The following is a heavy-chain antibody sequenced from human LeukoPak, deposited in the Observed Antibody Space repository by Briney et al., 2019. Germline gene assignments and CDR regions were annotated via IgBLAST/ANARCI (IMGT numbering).Heavy chain of an antibody. CDR2: ISSSGDTI. J-gene: IGHJ4*02. CDR3: AKAELGVDTFFDY. D-gene: IGHD3-3*01. Sequence: SFISSSGDTIYYADSVKGRFTISRDNAKSSLYLQMNSLRAEDTAFYYCAKAELGVDTFFDYWGQGTLVTVSS. V-gene: IGHV3-11*01.